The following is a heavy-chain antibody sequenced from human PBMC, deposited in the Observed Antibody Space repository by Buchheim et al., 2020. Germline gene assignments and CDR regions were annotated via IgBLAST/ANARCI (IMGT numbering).Heavy chain of an antibody. V-gene: IGHV3-74*01. J-gene: IGHJ4*02. CDR3: VRDMYGSGDY. D-gene: IGHD3-10*01. Sequence: EVQLVESGGGLVQPGGSLRLSCSAPGFPFSIYWXHWVRQAPGKGLAWVSHINREGTTTNYADSVRGRFTLSRDNGKNTLNLQMNNLRAEDTAVYYCVRDMYGSGDYWGQGTL. CDR2: INREGTTT. CDR1: GFPFSIYW.